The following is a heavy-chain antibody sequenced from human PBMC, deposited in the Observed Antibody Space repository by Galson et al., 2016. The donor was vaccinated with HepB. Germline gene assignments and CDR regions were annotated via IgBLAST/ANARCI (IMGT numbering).Heavy chain of an antibody. V-gene: IGHV3-48*02. CDR2: ISGSSNTI. J-gene: IGHJ4*02. Sequence: SLRLSCAASGFAFSSSRMGWVRQGPGKGLEWLSYISGSSNTIYYADSVKGRFTISRDNARNSVYLQMNSLRDEDTAVYYCAWSWGAGWGQGTLVPVPS. CDR3: AWSWGAG. D-gene: IGHD3-16*01. CDR1: GFAFSSSR.